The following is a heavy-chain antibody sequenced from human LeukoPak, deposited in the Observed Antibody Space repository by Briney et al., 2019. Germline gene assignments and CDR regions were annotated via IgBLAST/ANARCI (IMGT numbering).Heavy chain of an antibody. CDR1: GFTFSSFW. CDR3: ARGRPTPGTDY. Sequence: GGSLRLSCVGSGFTFSSFWMNWVRQVPGKGLEWLANIKEDGSVTTHVESVKGRFTISRDNAENVLYLQMNGLRVEDTGIYYCARGRPTPGTDYWGQGILVTVSS. CDR2: IKEDGSVT. V-gene: IGHV3-7*04. J-gene: IGHJ4*02. D-gene: IGHD6-13*01.